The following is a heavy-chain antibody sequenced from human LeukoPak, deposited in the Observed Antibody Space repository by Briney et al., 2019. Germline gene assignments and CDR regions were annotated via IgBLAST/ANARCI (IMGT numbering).Heavy chain of an antibody. D-gene: IGHD2-2*01. J-gene: IGHJ4*02. Sequence: GGSLRLSCAASGFSFSSYGMHWVRQAPGKGLEWVAVISDDGSNKYHADSVKGRFTISRDNSKNTLYLEMNSLRAEDTAVYYCAKGPYVGYCSSTSCRFDYWGQGTLVTVSS. CDR3: AKGPYVGYCSSTSCRFDY. CDR1: GFSFSSYG. V-gene: IGHV3-30*18. CDR2: ISDDGSNK.